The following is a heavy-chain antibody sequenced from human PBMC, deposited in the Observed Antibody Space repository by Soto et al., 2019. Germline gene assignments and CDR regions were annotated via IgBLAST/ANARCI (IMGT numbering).Heavy chain of an antibody. Sequence: QLQESGPGLVKPSETLSLTCSVSGGSIAYNSYYWGWIRQPPGRGLEWVGGIFYTGTIFYSPSLKDRVSISVYTSKNSFSLTLTSVTAADTAVYFCARLVVVAPVANVWGQGALITVSS. D-gene: IGHD2-21*01. CDR3: ARLVVVAPVANV. CDR1: GGSIAYNSYY. V-gene: IGHV4-39*02. CDR2: IFYTGTI. J-gene: IGHJ4*02.